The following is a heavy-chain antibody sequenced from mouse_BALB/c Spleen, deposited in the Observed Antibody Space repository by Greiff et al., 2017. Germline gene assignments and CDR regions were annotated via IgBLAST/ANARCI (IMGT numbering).Heavy chain of an antibody. J-gene: IGHJ4*01. CDR3: ARYSITTVVEGCYAMDY. CDR2: ISDGGSYT. D-gene: IGHD1-1*01. CDR1: GFTFSDYY. Sequence: EVKLMESGGGLVKPGGSLKLSCAASGFTFSDYYMYWVRQTPEKRLEWVATISDGGSYTYYPDSVKGRFTISRDNAKNNLYLQMSSLKSEDTAMYYCARYSITTVVEGCYAMDYWGQGTSVTVSS. V-gene: IGHV5-4*02.